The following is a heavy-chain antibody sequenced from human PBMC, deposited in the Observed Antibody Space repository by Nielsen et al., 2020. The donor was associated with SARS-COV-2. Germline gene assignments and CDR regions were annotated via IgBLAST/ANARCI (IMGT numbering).Heavy chain of an antibody. D-gene: IGHD1-7*01. Sequence: GGSLRLSCAASGFTFSSYEMNWVRQAPGKGLEWVSYISSSGSTIYYADSVKGRFTISRDNAKNSLYLQMNSLRAEDTAVYYCARDLSWNYVSYFDYWGQGTLVTVSS. CDR1: GFTFSSYE. CDR3: ARDLSWNYVSYFDY. V-gene: IGHV3-48*03. J-gene: IGHJ4*02. CDR2: ISSSGSTI.